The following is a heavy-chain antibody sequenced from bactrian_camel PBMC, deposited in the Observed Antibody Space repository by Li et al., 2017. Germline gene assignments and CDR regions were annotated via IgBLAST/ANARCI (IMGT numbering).Heavy chain of an antibody. CDR1: GFTFSSYG. Sequence: HVQLVESGGALVQPGGSLRLSCVASGFTFSSYGMNWVRQTLGERLEFVANIAADGSEPAYKDSVKGRFTVSRDNAKNTLYLQMDSLEPEDTAVYYCAADKRETDGGACPLTWHWWYNYWGQGTQVTVS. V-gene: IGHV3S6*01. D-gene: IGHD7*01. J-gene: IGHJ4*01. CDR3: AADKRETDGGACPLTWHWWYNY. CDR2: IAADGSEP.